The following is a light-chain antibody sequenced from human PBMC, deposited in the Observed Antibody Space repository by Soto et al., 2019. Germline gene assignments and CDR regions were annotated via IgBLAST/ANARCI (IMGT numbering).Light chain of an antibody. CDR2: EVT. J-gene: IGLJ1*01. Sequence: QSVLTQPASVSGSPGQSITISCTGTSSDVGGYKYVSWYQQHPGKAPKLMIYEVTNRPSGVSNRFSGSKSGNTASLTSSGLQAEDEADYYCTSFTSSSTYVFGTGTKVTVL. V-gene: IGLV2-14*01. CDR3: TSFTSSSTYV. CDR1: SSDVGGYKY.